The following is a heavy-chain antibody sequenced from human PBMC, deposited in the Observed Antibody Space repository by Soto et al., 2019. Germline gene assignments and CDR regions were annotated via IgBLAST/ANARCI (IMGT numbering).Heavy chain of an antibody. CDR2: LWYDGSNK. Sequence: QVQLVESGGGVVQPGRSLRLSCAASGLTFSSYGMHWVRQAPGKGLEWVAVLWYDGSNKYYADSVKGRFTISRDNSKNTLYLQMNSLRAEDTAVYYCARGYGWFDPWGQGTLVTVSS. J-gene: IGHJ5*02. V-gene: IGHV3-33*01. D-gene: IGHD6-13*01. CDR3: ARGYGWFDP. CDR1: GLTFSSYG.